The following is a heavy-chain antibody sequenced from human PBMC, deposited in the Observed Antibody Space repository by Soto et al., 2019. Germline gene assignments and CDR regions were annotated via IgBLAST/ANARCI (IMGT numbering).Heavy chain of an antibody. CDR2: ISWDDDK. CDR1: GFSLSTGGVG. J-gene: IGHJ6*02. D-gene: IGHD2-21*02. V-gene: IGHV2-5*02. CDR3: VHSHCGDDCLLSYSSHYYYGIDV. Sequence: QITLKESGPTLVKPTQTLTLTCTFSGFSLSTGGVGVCWIRQPPGKALERLALISWDDDKRSSPSLKSRLTVTKATTKNKVVPTMTNLDPVDTATSVCVHSHCGDDCLLSYSSHYYYGIDVWGQGTTVTVFS.